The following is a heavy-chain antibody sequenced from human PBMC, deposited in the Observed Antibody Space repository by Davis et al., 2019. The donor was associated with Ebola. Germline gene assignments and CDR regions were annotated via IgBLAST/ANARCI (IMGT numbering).Heavy chain of an antibody. CDR1: GYIFTSYA. V-gene: IGHV1-3*01. CDR3: ARDGLELHLPDF. CDR2: INAGNGDT. J-gene: IGHJ4*02. Sequence: ASVKVSCKASGYIFTSYAIHWVRQAPGQRLEWMGWINAGNGDTKYSQKFRGRVTITRDTSASTVYMEVSSLTFEDTAVYYCARDGLELHLPDFWGPGTLVTVSS. D-gene: IGHD1-7*01.